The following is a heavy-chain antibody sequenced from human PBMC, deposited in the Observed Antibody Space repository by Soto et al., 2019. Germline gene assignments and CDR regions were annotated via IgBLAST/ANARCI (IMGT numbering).Heavy chain of an antibody. CDR2: INHSGST. J-gene: IGHJ3*02. CDR1: GGSFSGYY. Sequence: SETLSLTCAVYGGSFSGYYWSWIRQPPGKGLEWIGEINHSGSTNYNPSLKSRVTISVDTSKNQFSLKLSSVTAADTAVYYCARGEAFDIWGQGTMVT. CDR3: ARGEAFDI. V-gene: IGHV4-34*01.